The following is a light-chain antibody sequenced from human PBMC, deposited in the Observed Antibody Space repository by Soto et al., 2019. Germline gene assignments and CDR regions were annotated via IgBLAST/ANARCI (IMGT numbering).Light chain of an antibody. CDR1: QSVSNNY. CDR3: LQYGISGT. Sequence: TLSLSPGERATLSCRASQSVSNNYLAWYQQKPGQAPRLLIYGASNRATGIPDRFSGSGSGTDFTLTISRLEPEDFAVYYCLQYGISGTFVQGTKVDIK. J-gene: IGKJ1*01. CDR2: GAS. V-gene: IGKV3-20*01.